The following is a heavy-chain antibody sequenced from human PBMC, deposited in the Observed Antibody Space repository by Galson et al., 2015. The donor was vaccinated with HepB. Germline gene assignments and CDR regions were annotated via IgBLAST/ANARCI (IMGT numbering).Heavy chain of an antibody. CDR3: ATCGGDCYSGFEY. V-gene: IGHV3-73*01. CDR1: GFTFSSYG. J-gene: IGHJ4*02. D-gene: IGHD2-21*02. CDR2: IRSKGNNYAT. Sequence: SLRLSCAASGFTFSSYGMHWVRQAPGKGLEWVGRIRSKGNNYATAYAASVKGRFTISRDDSKSTAYLQMNSLKTEDTAVYYCATCGGDCYSGFEYWGQGTLVTVSS.